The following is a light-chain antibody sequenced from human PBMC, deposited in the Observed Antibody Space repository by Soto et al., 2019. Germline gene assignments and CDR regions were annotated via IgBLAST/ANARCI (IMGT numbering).Light chain of an antibody. CDR1: SSDVGAYNY. CDR3: SSYIGSSTLV. Sequence: QSVLTQPASVSGSPGQSITISCTGTSSDVGAYNYVSWYQQHPGKAPKLMIYEVSNRPSGVSNRFSGSKSGNTASLTIFGLQAEDEADYYCSSYIGSSTLVFGGGTKLTVL. J-gene: IGLJ2*01. V-gene: IGLV2-14*01. CDR2: EVS.